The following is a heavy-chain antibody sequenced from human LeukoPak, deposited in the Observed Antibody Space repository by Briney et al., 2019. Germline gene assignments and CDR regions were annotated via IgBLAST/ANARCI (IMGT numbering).Heavy chain of an antibody. V-gene: IGHV1-69*05. D-gene: IGHD6-19*01. J-gene: IGHJ5*02. CDR1: NYTFTTYG. CDR3: ARDIISSGRLNWFDP. Sequence: SVKVSCKASNYTFTTYGITWVRQAPGQGLEWMGRIIPIFGTANYAQKFQGRVTITTDESTSTAYMELSSLRSEDTAVYYCARDIISSGRLNWFDPWGQGTLVTVSS. CDR2: IIPIFGTA.